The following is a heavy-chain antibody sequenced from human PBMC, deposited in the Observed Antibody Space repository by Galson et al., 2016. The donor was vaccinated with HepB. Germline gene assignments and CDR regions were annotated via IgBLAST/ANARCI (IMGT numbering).Heavy chain of an antibody. Sequence: SLRLSCAASGFTFSSHSMTWVRQAPGKGLEWVSIISYSGSATYYADSVKGRFTISRDNSKSTLYLQMNSLRVEDTAVYYCARTYYGVGDLLAYDYWGQGTLVTVSS. CDR3: ARTYYGVGDLLAYDY. CDR2: ISYSGSAT. D-gene: IGHD2-21*02. CDR1: GFTFSSHS. J-gene: IGHJ4*02. V-gene: IGHV3-23*01.